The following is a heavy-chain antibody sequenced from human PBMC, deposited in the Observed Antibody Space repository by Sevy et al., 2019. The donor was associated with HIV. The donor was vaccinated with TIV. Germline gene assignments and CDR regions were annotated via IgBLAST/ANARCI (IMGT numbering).Heavy chain of an antibody. D-gene: IGHD6-6*01. CDR1: GYTFTSYG. CDR2: ISAYNGNT. Sequence: ASVKASCKASGYTFTSYGISWVRQAPGQGLEWMGWISAYNGNTEYEQRFQGRVTLTTDTSTSTAYMDLRSLKSDDTAVYYCVRGGALYSSSSIDYWGQGTLVTVSS. J-gene: IGHJ4*02. V-gene: IGHV1-18*01. CDR3: VRGGALYSSSSIDY.